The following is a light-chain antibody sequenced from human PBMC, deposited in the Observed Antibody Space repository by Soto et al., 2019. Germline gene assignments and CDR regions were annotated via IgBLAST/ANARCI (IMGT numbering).Light chain of an antibody. CDR3: QQRSVWPPFT. J-gene: IGKJ2*01. CDR1: ETVGSN. Sequence: VLTQSPDTLSLSPGERATLSCRATETVGSNLAWFQQKPGQTPRLLIYDASTRVTGIPARFRGSGYGRDFTLTISSLEPEDFAVYYCQQRSVWPPFTFGQGTKLEIK. V-gene: IGKV3-11*02. CDR2: DAS.